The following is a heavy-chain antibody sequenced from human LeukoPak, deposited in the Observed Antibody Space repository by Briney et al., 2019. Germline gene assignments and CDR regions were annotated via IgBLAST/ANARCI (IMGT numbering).Heavy chain of an antibody. CDR2: MNPNGGNT. J-gene: IGHJ3*02. CDR3: ARAYGFLEWLKGAFDI. V-gene: IGHV1-8*03. CDR1: GYTFTSYD. Sequence: GASVKVPCKASGYTFTSYDINWVRQATGQGLEWMGWMNPNGGNTGYAQKFQGRVTITRNTSISTAYMELSSLRSEDTAVYYCARAYGFLEWLKGAFDIWGRGTMVTVSS. D-gene: IGHD3-3*01.